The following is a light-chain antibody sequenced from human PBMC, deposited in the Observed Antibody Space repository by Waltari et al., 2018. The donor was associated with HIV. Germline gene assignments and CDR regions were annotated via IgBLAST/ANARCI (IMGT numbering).Light chain of an antibody. J-gene: IGLJ2*01. CDR3: QAWDSSTEVV. CDR1: KLGDKY. V-gene: IGLV3-1*01. Sequence: SYELTQPPSVSVSPGQTASITCSGDKLGDKYACWYQQKPGQSPGLVIHQDSKRPSGIPERFAGSNAGNTATLTISGTQAMDEADYYCQAWDSSTEVVFGGGTKLTVL. CDR2: QDS.